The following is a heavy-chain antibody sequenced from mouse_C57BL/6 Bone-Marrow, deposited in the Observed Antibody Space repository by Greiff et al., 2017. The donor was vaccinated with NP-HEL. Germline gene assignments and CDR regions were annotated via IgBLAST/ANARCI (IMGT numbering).Heavy chain of an antibody. CDR3: ARPYYGSPYYYAMDY. V-gene: IGHV1-82*01. D-gene: IGHD1-1*01. CDR2: IYPGDGDT. CDR1: GYAFSSSW. Sequence: QVQLQQSGPELVKPGASVKISCKASGYAFSSSWMNWVKQRPGKGLERIGRIYPGDGDTNYNGKFKGKATLTADKSSSTAYMQLSSLTSEDSAVYFCARPYYGSPYYYAMDYWGQGTSVTVSS. J-gene: IGHJ4*01.